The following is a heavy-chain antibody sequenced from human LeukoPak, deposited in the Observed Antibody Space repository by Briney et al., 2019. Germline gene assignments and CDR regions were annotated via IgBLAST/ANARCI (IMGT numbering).Heavy chain of an antibody. CDR1: GFTFSSYA. J-gene: IGHJ4*02. D-gene: IGHD5-18*01. CDR2: ISFDGRNK. Sequence: GGSLRLSCAASGFTFSSYAMHWVRQAPGKGLEWVAVISFDGRNKYYADSVKGRFTISRDNFKNTLDLQMNSLRAEDTALYYCAREYIQDSYGYGGAVYWGQGTLVTVSS. CDR3: AREYIQDSYGYGGAVY. V-gene: IGHV3-30*04.